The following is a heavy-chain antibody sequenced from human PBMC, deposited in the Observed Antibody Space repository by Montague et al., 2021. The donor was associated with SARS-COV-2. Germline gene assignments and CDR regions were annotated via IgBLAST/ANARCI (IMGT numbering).Heavy chain of an antibody. CDR3: ARARGGRAVLIITYYYYHGMDV. J-gene: IGHJ6*02. D-gene: IGHD2-8*01. Sequence: SETLSLTCAVYGSSFNDYFWTWIRQPPGKGLEWIGEISHDGSTNYNPSLNSRLTITVDTSKHQFSLNLTPVIAADAAVYYCARARGGRAVLIITYYYYHGMDVWGQGTTVTVSS. CDR2: ISHDGST. V-gene: IGHV4-34*01. CDR1: GSSFNDYF.